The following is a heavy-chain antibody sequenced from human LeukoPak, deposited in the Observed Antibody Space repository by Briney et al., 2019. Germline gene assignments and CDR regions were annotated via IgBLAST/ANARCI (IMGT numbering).Heavy chain of an antibody. J-gene: IGHJ4*02. D-gene: IGHD4-17*01. CDR3: SRGLHDYGDSNYYFDQ. Sequence: PGGSLRLSCTASGFSFGDDAWSWFRQAPGRGLEFVSFIRKKGYGETTDYAVSVRGRFTTSRDDAKSTAYLQMNSLEIEATALYYCSRGLHDYGDSNYYFDQWGRGTQVTVSS. V-gene: IGHV3-49*03. CDR2: IRKKGYGETT. CDR1: GFSFGDDA.